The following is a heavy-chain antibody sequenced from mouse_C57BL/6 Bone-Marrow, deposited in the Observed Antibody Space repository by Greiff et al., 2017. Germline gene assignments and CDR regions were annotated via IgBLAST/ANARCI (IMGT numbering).Heavy chain of an antibody. CDR2: IRNKDNNHAT. V-gene: IGHV6-6*01. CDR3: TPHYYGSSSFAY. Sequence: EVKLQESGGGLVQPGGSMKLSCAASGFTFSDAWMDWVRQSPEKGLEWVAEIRNKDNNHATYYAESVKERFTISRDDSKSSVYQQMNSIIAEDTVVYSCTPHYYGSSSFAYWGQGTLVTVSA. J-gene: IGHJ3*01. CDR1: GFTFSDAW. D-gene: IGHD1-1*01.